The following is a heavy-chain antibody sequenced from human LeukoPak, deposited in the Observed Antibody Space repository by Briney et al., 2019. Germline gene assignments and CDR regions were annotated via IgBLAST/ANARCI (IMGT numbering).Heavy chain of an antibody. Sequence: ASVKVSCKASGYTFTSNDISWVRQAPGQGLEWMGWISTYNGNTNYAQKLQGRVTMTTDTSTSTAYMGLRSLRSDDTAVYYCARGGYRYGYDYWGQGTLVTVSS. D-gene: IGHD5-18*01. J-gene: IGHJ4*02. CDR3: ARGGYRYGYDY. CDR2: ISTYNGNT. V-gene: IGHV1-18*01. CDR1: GYTFTSND.